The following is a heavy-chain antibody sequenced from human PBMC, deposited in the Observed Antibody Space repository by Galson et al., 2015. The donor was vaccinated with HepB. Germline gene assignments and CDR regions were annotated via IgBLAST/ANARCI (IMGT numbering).Heavy chain of an antibody. CDR1: GYTFTSYS. D-gene: IGHD3-10*01. V-gene: IGHV1-3*01. Sequence: SVKVSCKASGYTFTSYSMHWVRQAPGQRLEWMGGINAGNGNTKYSQKFQGRVTITRDTSASTAYMELSSLRSEDTAVYYCARGPPYGSGSHFDYWGQGTLVTVSS. CDR3: ARGPPYGSGSHFDY. CDR2: INAGNGNT. J-gene: IGHJ4*02.